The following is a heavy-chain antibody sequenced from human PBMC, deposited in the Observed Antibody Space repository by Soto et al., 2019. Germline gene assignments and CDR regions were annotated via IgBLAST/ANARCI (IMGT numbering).Heavy chain of an antibody. V-gene: IGHV1-8*01. CDR3: AREPTPAFNYYSYGMDV. D-gene: IGHD1-1*01. CDR2: MNPNSGNT. CDR1: GYTFTSYD. J-gene: IGHJ6*02. Sequence: ASVKVSCKASGYTFTSYDINWVRQATGQGLEWMGWMNPNSGNTGYAQKFQGRVTMTRNTSISTAYMELSSLRSEDTAVYYCAREPTPAFNYYSYGMDVWGQGTTVTVSS.